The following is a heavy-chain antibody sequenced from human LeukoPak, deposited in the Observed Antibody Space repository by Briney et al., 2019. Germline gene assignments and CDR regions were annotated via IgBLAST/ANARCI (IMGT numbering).Heavy chain of an antibody. CDR3: AKTNYFDSSGDKPYTTHFDY. D-gene: IGHD3-22*01. Sequence: GGSLRLSCAASRFAFSSYAMTWVRQAPGKGLEWVSTISGSSGNTYYAESVKGRFTISRDISKNTLFLQMDSLRAEDTAIYYCAKTNYFDSSGDKPYTTHFDYWGQGTLVTVSS. V-gene: IGHV3-23*01. CDR2: ISGSSGNT. CDR1: RFAFSSYA. J-gene: IGHJ4*02.